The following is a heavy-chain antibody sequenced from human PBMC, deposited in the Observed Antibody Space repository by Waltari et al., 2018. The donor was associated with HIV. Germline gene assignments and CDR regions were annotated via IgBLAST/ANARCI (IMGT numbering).Heavy chain of an antibody. V-gene: IGHV4-39*02. CDR2: IYYSGRT. Sequence: QLQLQESGPGLVKPSETLSLTCTVSGGSIRSSSYYWGWIRQSPGKGLEWIGSIYYSGRTSENPSLKSRVTMSVDTSKNHFSLKLNSVTAADTAVYYCARLLYDSGGYYYFDYWGQGTLVTVSS. CDR1: GGSIRSSSYY. D-gene: IGHD3-22*01. CDR3: ARLLYDSGGYYYFDY. J-gene: IGHJ4*02.